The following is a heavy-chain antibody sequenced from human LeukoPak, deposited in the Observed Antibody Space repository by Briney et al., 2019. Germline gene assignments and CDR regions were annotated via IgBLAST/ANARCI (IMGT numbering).Heavy chain of an antibody. CDR2: IYYSGST. J-gene: IGHJ6*02. Sequence: PSETLSLTCTVSGGSISSSSHYWGWIRQPPGKGLEWIGSIYYSGSTYYNPSLKSRVTISVDTSKNQFSLKLSSVTAADTAVYYCARICGGDCYYYYYYGMDVWGQGTTVTVSS. D-gene: IGHD2-21*02. V-gene: IGHV4-39*01. CDR1: GGSISSSSHY. CDR3: ARICGGDCYYYYYYGMDV.